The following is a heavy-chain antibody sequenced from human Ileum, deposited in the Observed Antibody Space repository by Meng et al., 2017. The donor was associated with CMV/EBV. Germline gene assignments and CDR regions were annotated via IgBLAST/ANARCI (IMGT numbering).Heavy chain of an antibody. V-gene: IGHV4-39*07. J-gene: IGHJ3*02. Sequence: SETLSLTCSVSGGSISSGTSYWGWIRQPPGKGLEWIGSISYSESTYYNLSLKSRVTMSVDMSKNQISLRLSPVTAADTAVYYCARDVERYYGVFTFDIWGQETMVTVSS. CDR1: GGSISSGTSY. CDR3: ARDVERYYGVFTFDI. CDR2: ISYSEST. D-gene: IGHD3-16*01.